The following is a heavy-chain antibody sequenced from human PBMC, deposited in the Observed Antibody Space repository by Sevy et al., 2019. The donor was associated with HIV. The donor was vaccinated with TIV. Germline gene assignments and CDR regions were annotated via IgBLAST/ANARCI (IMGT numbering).Heavy chain of an antibody. CDR1: GFTFSDYY. CDR2: ISSSGSTI. D-gene: IGHD3-3*01. Sequence: GGSLRLSCAASGFTFSDYYMSWIRQAPGKGLEWVSYISSSGSTIYYADSVKGRFTIARDNAKNSLYLQMNSLRAEDTAVYYCAGDDDDFWRGPVDYWGQGTLVTVSS. V-gene: IGHV3-11*01. CDR3: AGDDDDFWRGPVDY. J-gene: IGHJ4*02.